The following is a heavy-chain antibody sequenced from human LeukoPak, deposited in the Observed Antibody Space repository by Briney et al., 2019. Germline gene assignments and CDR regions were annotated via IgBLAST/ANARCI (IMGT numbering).Heavy chain of an antibody. J-gene: IGHJ4*02. CDR1: GFTFSKYW. Sequence: PGGALRLSCVGSGFTFSKYWMSWVRQARGKGGEWVGNMKRGGRQQHYVDCVRGRFTISRDNAKNSLYLQMNSLRVEDTGVYYCVIDGSGVAAVWEWEMIHWGQGTLVTVSS. D-gene: IGHD6-13*01. CDR3: VIDGSGVAAVWEWEMIH. V-gene: IGHV3-7*03. CDR2: MKRGGRQQ.